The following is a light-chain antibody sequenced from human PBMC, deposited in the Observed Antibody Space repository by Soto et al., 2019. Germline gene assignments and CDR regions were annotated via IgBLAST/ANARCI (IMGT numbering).Light chain of an antibody. CDR2: HVS. J-gene: IGLJ1*01. Sequence: QSVLAQPPSVSGAPGQSVTISCTGTSSDVGAYNYVSWYQQHPGKAPKLMIYHVSKRPSGVPDRFSGSKSGNAASLTISGLQAEDEADYYCCTDAGTYKVFGTGTKV. CDR1: SSDVGAYNY. V-gene: IGLV2-11*01. CDR3: CTDAGTYKV.